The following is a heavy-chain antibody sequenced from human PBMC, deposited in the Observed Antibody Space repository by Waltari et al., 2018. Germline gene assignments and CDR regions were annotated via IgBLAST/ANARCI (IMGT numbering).Heavy chain of an antibody. V-gene: IGHV4-4*07. J-gene: IGHJ4*02. D-gene: IGHD5-18*01. Sequence: QVQPQESGPGVLKPSETLSLTCAVSGGSVRYFSWSWIRRPAGKGLEWVGRFHISGSTSYNPTLASRVTLSLDTSKNQFSLRLKSVTAADTATYYCAAEPYSYGYFNYWGQGTLVTVSA. CDR3: AAEPYSYGYFNY. CDR2: FHISGST. CDR1: GGSVRYFS.